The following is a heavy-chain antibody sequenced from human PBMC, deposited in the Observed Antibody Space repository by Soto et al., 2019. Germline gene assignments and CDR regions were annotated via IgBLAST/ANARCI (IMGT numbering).Heavy chain of an antibody. D-gene: IGHD1-1*01. V-gene: IGHV4-39*02. CDR1: GGSISSSSYY. CDR2: IYYSGST. J-gene: IGHJ4*02. Sequence: QLQLQESGPGLVKPSETLSLTCTVSGGSISSSSYYWGWIRQPPGKGLEWIGSIYYSGSTYYNPSXXSRVTISVDTSKNQFSLKLSSVTAADTAVYYCARDLQYFDYWGQGTLVTVSS. CDR3: ARDLQYFDY.